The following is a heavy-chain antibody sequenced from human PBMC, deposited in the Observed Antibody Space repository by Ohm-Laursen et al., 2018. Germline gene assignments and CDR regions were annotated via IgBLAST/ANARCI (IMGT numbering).Heavy chain of an antibody. J-gene: IGHJ5*02. CDR3: ASYYGGYDP. CDR1: GFTFSSYW. D-gene: IGHD4-23*01. CDR2: IKQDGSEK. V-gene: IGHV3-7*01. Sequence: SLRLSCAAPGFTFSSYWMSWVRQAPGKGLEWVANIKQDGSEKYYVDSVKGRFTISRDNAKNSLYLQMNSLRAEDTAVYYCASYYGGYDPWGQGTLVTVSS.